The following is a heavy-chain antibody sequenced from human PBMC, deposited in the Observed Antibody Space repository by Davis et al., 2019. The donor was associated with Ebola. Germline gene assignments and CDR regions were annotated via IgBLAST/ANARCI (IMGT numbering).Heavy chain of an antibody. V-gene: IGHV3-23*01. CDR2: ISRSGITT. D-gene: IGHD3-3*01. CDR1: GFTFSSYA. CDR3: AKEGVRASGYFHPGYSFYYLDV. J-gene: IGHJ6*03. Sequence: GESLKISCAASGFTFSSYALNWVRQAPGKGLEWVSSISRSGITTYYTDSVTGRFTISRDNSTDTLYLQMDSLSAEDTAVYFCAKEGVRASGYFHPGYSFYYLDVWGKGTTVSVSS.